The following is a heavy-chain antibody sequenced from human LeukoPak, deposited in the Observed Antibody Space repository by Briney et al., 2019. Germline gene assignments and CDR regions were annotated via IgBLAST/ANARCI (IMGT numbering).Heavy chain of an antibody. CDR1: GFTFGDYA. CDR3: ARDWFRGYYYVGHMAHFDY. J-gene: IGHJ4*02. V-gene: IGHV3-30-3*01. CDR2: ISYDGSNK. Sequence: GGSLRLSCTASGFTFGDYAMSWVRQAPGKGLEWVAVISYDGSNKYYADSVKGRFTISRDNSKNTLYLQMNSLRAEDTAVYYCARDWFRGYYYVGHMAHFDYWGQGTLVTVS. D-gene: IGHD3-22*01.